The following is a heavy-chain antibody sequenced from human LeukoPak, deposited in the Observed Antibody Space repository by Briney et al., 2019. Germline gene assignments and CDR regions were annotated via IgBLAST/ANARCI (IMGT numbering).Heavy chain of an antibody. D-gene: IGHD3-22*01. CDR2: ISSASGSI. V-gene: IGHV3-48*04. CDR1: GFTFSSYS. CDR3: ASGYDTGED. J-gene: IGHJ4*02. Sequence: GGSLRLSCAASGFTFSSYSMNWVRQAPGRGLEWVSYISSASGSIYYADSVKGRFTISRDNAKNTLYLQMNSLRAEDTAVYYCASGYDTGEDWGQGTLVTVSS.